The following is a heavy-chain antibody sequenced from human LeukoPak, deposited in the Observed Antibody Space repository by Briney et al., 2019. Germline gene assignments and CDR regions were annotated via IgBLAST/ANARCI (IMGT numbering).Heavy chain of an antibody. Sequence: QPGRSLRLSCAASGFTFTSHGMSWVRQAPGKGLEWVSAISGSGGSTYYADSVKGRFTISRDNSKNTLYLQMNSLRAEDTAVYYCAKAMPPGYCSSTSCDDAFDIWGQGTMVTVSS. V-gene: IGHV3-23*01. J-gene: IGHJ3*02. D-gene: IGHD2-2*03. CDR1: GFTFTSHG. CDR3: AKAMPPGYCSSTSCDDAFDI. CDR2: ISGSGGST.